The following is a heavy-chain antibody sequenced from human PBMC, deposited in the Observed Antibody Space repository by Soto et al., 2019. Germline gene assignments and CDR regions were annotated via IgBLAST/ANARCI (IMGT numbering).Heavy chain of an antibody. J-gene: IGHJ4*02. CDR3: ARDLPPVDY. CDR2: ISAYNGNT. V-gene: IGHV1-18*01. CDR1: GYTFSSYH. Sequence: QIQLVQSGAEVKKPGASVKVSCKASGYTFSSYHITWVRQAPGQGLEWMGWISAYNGNTNYAQNLQGRVTLTTDPPTSTAYMELRGLRSDDTAVYYCARDLPPVDYWGQGTLVTVSS.